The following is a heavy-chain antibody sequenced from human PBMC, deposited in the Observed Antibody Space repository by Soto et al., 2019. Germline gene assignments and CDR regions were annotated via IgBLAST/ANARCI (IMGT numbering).Heavy chain of an antibody. J-gene: IGHJ4*02. CDR2: VSGSGDAT. D-gene: IGHD3-9*01. CDR1: GITFTGFA. V-gene: IGHV3-23*01. CDR3: ARDPSTGYADY. Sequence: GGSLRLSCAASGITFTGFAFNWVRQSPGKGLEWVSTVSGSGDATHYADSVKGRFTISRDDSKNTLYLQMNSLRAEDTAIYYCARDPSTGYADYWGQGTLVTVSS.